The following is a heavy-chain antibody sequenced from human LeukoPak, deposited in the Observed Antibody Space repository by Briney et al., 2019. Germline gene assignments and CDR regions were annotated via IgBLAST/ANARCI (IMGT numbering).Heavy chain of an antibody. CDR1: GFTFSSYA. J-gene: IGHJ4*02. CDR3: ARDQGIAAAGTHFDY. Sequence: GGSLRLSCAASGFTFSSYAMHWVRQAPGKGLEWVAVIWYDGSNKYYADSVKGRFTISRDNSKNTLYLQMNSLRAEDTAVYYCARDQGIAAAGTHFDYWGQGTLVTVSS. V-gene: IGHV3-33*08. CDR2: IWYDGSNK. D-gene: IGHD6-13*01.